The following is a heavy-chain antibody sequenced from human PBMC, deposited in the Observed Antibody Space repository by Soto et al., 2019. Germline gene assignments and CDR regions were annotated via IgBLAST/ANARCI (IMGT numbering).Heavy chain of an antibody. D-gene: IGHD3-22*01. CDR3: ASGGFYSRHLREHFYYGMDV. J-gene: IGHJ6*02. CDR2: IWYDGSNE. V-gene: IGHV3-33*01. CDR1: GFTFSSYD. Sequence: QVQLVESGGGVVQPGRSLTLSCEASGFTFSSYDMHWVRQAPGNGLEWVAVIWYDGSNEKYADSVKGRFTISRDNSKSTLYLQMDSLRAEDTAVYYCASGGFYSRHLREHFYYGMDVWGQGTTVTVSS.